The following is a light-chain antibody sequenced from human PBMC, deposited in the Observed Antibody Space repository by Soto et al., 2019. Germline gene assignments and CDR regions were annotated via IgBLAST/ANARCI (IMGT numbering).Light chain of an antibody. J-gene: IGLJ2*01. Sequence: QSVLTQPPSASGSPGQSVTISCTGSSSDVGGYNYVSWYQQHPGKAPKLMIYEVSKRPSGVPDRLSGSKSGNTASLTVSGLHAEDDAYYYCSSYGGSNTVVFGGGTKLTVL. CDR1: SSDVGGYNY. V-gene: IGLV2-8*01. CDR2: EVS. CDR3: SSYGGSNTVV.